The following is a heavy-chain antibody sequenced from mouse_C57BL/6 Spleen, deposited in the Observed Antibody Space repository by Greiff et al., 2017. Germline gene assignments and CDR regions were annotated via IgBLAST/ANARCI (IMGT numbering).Heavy chain of an antibody. CDR3: ARGGMNYYDYDEGAY. Sequence: VQLQQPGAELVKPGASVKMSCKASGYTFTSYWITWVKQRPGHGLEWIGDIYPGSGSTNYNEKFKSKATLTVDTSSSTAYMQLSSLTSEDSAVYYCARGGMNYYDYDEGAYWGQGTLVTVSA. D-gene: IGHD2-4*01. J-gene: IGHJ3*01. V-gene: IGHV1-55*01. CDR2: IYPGSGST. CDR1: GYTFTSYW.